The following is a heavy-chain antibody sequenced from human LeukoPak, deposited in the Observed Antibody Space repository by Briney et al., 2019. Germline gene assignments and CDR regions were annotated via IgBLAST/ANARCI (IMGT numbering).Heavy chain of an antibody. CDR3: ASPDREEMATAGDAFDI. CDR1: GYSISSGYY. CDR2: IYHSGST. D-gene: IGHD5-24*01. Sequence: PSETLSLTCTVSGYSISSGYYWGWIRQPPGKGLEWIGSIYHSGSTNYNPSLKSRVTISVDTSKNQFSLKLSSVTAAGTAVYYCASPDREEMATAGDAFDIWGQGTMVTVPS. V-gene: IGHV4-38-2*02. J-gene: IGHJ3*02.